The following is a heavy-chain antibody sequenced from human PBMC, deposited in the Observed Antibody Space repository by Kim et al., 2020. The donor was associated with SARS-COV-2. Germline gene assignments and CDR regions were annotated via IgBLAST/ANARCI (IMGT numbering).Heavy chain of an antibody. D-gene: IGHD1-26*01. CDR1: GYSLNAFY. J-gene: IGHJ2*01. CDR3: ARVSRPPAAPYFTEF. CDR2: INPAVNAT. Sequence: ASVKVSCKAFGYSLNAFYMHWIRQAPGQGLEWMAIINPAVNATTYAPKFQARVTMTTDTSTNTVFMELSSLTFEDTAVYYCARVSRPPAAPYFTEFWG. V-gene: IGHV1-46*02.